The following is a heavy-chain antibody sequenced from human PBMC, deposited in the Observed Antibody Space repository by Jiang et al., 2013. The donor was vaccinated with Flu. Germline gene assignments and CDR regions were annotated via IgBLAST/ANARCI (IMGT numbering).Heavy chain of an antibody. CDR3: ARGGVGVVITY. V-gene: IGHV4-34*01. CDR2: INHSGST. J-gene: IGHJ4*02. Sequence: LLKPSETLSLTCAVYGGSFSGYYWSWIRQPPGKGLEWIGEINHSGSTNYNPSLKSRVTISVDTSKNQFSLKLSSVTAADTAVYYCARGGVGVVITYWGQGTLVTVSS. D-gene: IGHD3-22*01. CDR1: GGSFSGYY.